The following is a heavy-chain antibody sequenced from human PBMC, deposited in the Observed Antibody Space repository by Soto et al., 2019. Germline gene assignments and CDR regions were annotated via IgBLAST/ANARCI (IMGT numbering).Heavy chain of an antibody. J-gene: IGHJ2*01. D-gene: IGHD1-1*01. Sequence: EVQLVESGGGLVQPGGSLRLSCAASGFTFSTYWMSWLRQAPGKGLEWVANIQQDGGDKYHVDSVKGRFTISRANAKNTLYVQMGSLRTADTAVYYCAREAQGVPPKDGSRHWLGYFDLWGRGTLVTVSS. CDR3: AREAQGVPPKDGSRHWLGYFDL. CDR2: IQQDGGDK. CDR1: GFTFSTYW. V-gene: IGHV3-7*05.